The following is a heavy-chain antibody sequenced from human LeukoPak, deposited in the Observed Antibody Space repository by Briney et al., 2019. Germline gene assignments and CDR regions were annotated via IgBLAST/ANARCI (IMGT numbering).Heavy chain of an antibody. V-gene: IGHV4-39*07. J-gene: IGHJ1*01. Sequence: SESLSLTCIVSGGSISSSNYYWGWIRQPPGKGLEWIGSVYYSGSTYYNPSLKSRVTISVDTSKNQFSLKLSSVTAADTAVYYCASVVYDFWSGTYIPHWGQGTLVTVSS. CDR3: ASVVYDFWSGTYIPH. D-gene: IGHD3-3*01. CDR1: GGSISSSNYY. CDR2: VYYSGST.